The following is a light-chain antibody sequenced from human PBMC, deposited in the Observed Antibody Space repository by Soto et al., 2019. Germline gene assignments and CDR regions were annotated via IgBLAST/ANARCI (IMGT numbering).Light chain of an antibody. J-gene: IGLJ1*01. CDR3: SLYTSSSTDV. CDR2: EVS. V-gene: IGLV2-18*01. CDR1: SSDVGSYNR. Sequence: QSALTQPPSVSGSPGQSVTISCTGTSSDVGSYNRVSWYQQPPGTAPKLMIYEVSNRPSRVPDRFSGSKSGNTASLTISGLQAEDEADYYCSLYTSSSTDVFGTGTKVTVL.